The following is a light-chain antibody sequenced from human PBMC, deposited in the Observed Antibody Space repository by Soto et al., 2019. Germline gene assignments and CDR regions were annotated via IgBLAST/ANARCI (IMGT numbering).Light chain of an antibody. V-gene: IGKV3-15*01. J-gene: IGKJ5*01. Sequence: EIVMTKSPATLSVSAGERATLSCRASQSFSSNLVWYQQKPGQAPRLLIYGASTRATGIPARFSGSGSGTDFTLTISRLEPEDFAVYYCQQYGYSPITFGQGTRLEI. CDR3: QQYGYSPIT. CDR2: GAS. CDR1: QSFSSN.